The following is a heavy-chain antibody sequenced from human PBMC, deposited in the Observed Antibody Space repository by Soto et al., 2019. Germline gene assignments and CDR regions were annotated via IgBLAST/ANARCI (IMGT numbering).Heavy chain of an antibody. D-gene: IGHD3-10*01. J-gene: IGHJ4*02. V-gene: IGHV4-59*01. CDR3: ARVSYGSGSPVLTR. CDR2: IYYSGST. CDR1: GGSISSYY. Sequence: PSETLSLTCTVSGGSISSYYWSWIRQPPGKGLEWIGYIYYSGSTNYNPSLKSRVTISVDTSKNQFSLKLSSVTAADTAVYYCARVSYGSGSPVLTRWGQGTLVAVS.